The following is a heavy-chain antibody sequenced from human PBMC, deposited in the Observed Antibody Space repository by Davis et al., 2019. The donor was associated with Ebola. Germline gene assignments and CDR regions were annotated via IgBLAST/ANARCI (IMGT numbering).Heavy chain of an antibody. J-gene: IGHJ6*02. D-gene: IGHD3-3*01. CDR3: APLITIFVPGGLTSMDV. V-gene: IGHV3-53*01. CDR1: GFSVSNSY. Sequence: PSETLSLTCAASGFSVSNSYMSWVRQAPGKGLEWVSVLYTDDNTYYADSVKGRFMISRDNAKNSLYLQMNSLKDEDTAVYYCAPLITIFVPGGLTSMDVWGQGTTVTISS. CDR2: LYTDDNT.